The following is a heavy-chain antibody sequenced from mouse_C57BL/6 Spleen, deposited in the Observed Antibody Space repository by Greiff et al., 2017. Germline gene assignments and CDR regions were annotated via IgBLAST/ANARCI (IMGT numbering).Heavy chain of an antibody. V-gene: IGHV1-82*01. CDR3: ARIYYDYDNFDY. J-gene: IGHJ2*01. CDR2: IYPGDGDT. Sequence: QVQLQQSGPELVKPGASVKISCKASGYAFSSSWLNWVKQRPGKGLEWIGRIYPGDGDTNYNGKFKGKATLTADKSSSTAYMQLSSLTSEDSAVYFCARIYYDYDNFDYWGQGTTLTVSS. CDR1: GYAFSSSW. D-gene: IGHD2-4*01.